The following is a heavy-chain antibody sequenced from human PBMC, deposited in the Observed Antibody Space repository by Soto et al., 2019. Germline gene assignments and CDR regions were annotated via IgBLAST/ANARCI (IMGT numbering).Heavy chain of an antibody. V-gene: IGHV3-23*01. CDR1: GFTFSSYA. D-gene: IGHD2-2*01. J-gene: IGHJ4*02. Sequence: HPGGSLRLSCAASGFTFSSYAMSWVRQAPGKGLEWVSAISGSGGSTYYADSVKGRFTISRDNSKNTLYLQMNSLRAEDTAVYYCANLWPDCSSTSCQDDYWGQGTLVTVSS. CDR2: ISGSGGST. CDR3: ANLWPDCSSTSCQDDY.